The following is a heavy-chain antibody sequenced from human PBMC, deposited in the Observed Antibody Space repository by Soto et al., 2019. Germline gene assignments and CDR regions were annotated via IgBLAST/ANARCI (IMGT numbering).Heavy chain of an antibody. CDR3: VRDYYDGSASYGFEF. J-gene: IGHJ3*01. CDR2: INPKSGGA. CDR1: GYVFTGYY. V-gene: IGHV1-2*04. D-gene: IGHD3-22*01. Sequence: QVHLVQSGAEVKKPGASVKVSCKASGYVFTGYYIHWVRQAPGQGLEWMGWINPKSGGANIAQKFQGWVTLTRDTSISTTYMEVNRLTSNDTALYYCVRDYYDGSASYGFEFWGQGTPVTVAS.